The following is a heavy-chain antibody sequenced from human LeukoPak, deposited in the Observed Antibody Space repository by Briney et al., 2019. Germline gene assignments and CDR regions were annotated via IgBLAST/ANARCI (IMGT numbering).Heavy chain of an antibody. CDR2: IVVGSGNT. CDR1: GFTFTSSA. D-gene: IGHD2-15*01. CDR3: AAGWVCSGGSCYYYFDY. V-gene: IGHV1-58*02. Sequence: SVKVSCKASGFTFTSSAMQWVRQARGQRLGWIGWIVVGSGNTNYAQKFQERVTITRDMSTSTAYMELSSLRSEDTAVYYCAAGWVCSGGSCYYYFDYWGQGTLVTVSS. J-gene: IGHJ4*02.